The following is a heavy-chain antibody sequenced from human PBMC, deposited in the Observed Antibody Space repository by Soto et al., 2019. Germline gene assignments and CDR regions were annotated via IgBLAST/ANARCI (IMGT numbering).Heavy chain of an antibody. CDR3: ARAREYNWNDGYWFDP. J-gene: IGHJ5*02. D-gene: IGHD1-1*01. CDR2: IYYSGST. CDR1: GGSISSYY. Sequence: SETLSLTCTVSGGSISSYYWSWIRQPPGKGLEWIGYIYYSGSTNYNPSLKSRVTISVDTSKNQFSLKLSSVTAADTAVYYCARAREYNWNDGYWFDPWGQGTLVTVSS. V-gene: IGHV4-59*01.